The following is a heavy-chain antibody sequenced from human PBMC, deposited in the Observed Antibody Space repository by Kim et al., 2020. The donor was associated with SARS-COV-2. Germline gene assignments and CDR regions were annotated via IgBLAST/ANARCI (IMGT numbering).Heavy chain of an antibody. D-gene: IGHD2-15*01. J-gene: IGHJ4*02. CDR2: IYYGGNT. CDR3: AWGCSGGSCYATY. V-gene: IGHV4-39*01. Sequence: SETLSLTCTVAGGSVSSSSYYWGWIRQPPGKGLEWIGNIYYGGNTYYNPSLKSRVTISVDTSKNQFSLKLSSVTAADTAVYYCAWGCSGGSCYATYWGQGTLVTVSS. CDR1: GGSVSSSSYY.